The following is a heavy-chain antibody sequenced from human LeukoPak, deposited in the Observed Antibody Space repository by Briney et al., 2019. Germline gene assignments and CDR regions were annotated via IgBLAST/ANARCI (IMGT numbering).Heavy chain of an antibody. CDR3: ARKGGLFDY. CDR1: GGSIRYYY. CDR2: IYYNGST. J-gene: IGHJ4*02. Sequence: SETLSLTCTVSGGSIRYYYWSWIRQSPGKGLEWIGYIYYNGSTNYNPSLKSRVAISVDMSKNQFSLKMSSVTAADTAVYYCARKGGLFDYWGQGRLVTVSS. D-gene: IGHD2-15*01. V-gene: IGHV4-59*01.